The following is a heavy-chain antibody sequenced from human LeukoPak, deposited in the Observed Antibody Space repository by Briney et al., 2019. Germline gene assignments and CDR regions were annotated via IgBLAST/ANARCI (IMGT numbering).Heavy chain of an antibody. D-gene: IGHD4-17*01. V-gene: IGHV3-23*01. CDR1: GFTFTNYA. J-gene: IGHJ4*02. CDR3: AKREKGTTGRFFDY. CDR2: ISGGVGNT. Sequence: PGGSLRLSCAASGFTFTNYAMTWVRQAPGKGPEWVSGISGGVGNTYYADSVKGRFTISRDHSKNTLYLQMNSLRAEDTALYYCAKREKGTTGRFFDYWGQGTLVTVSS.